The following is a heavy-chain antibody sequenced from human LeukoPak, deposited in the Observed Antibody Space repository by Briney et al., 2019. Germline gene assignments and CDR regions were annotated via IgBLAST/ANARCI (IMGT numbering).Heavy chain of an antibody. V-gene: IGHV3-30*04. CDR2: ISYDGSNK. D-gene: IGHD3-22*01. CDR1: GFTFGSYA. J-gene: IGHJ4*02. Sequence: PGRSLRLSCAASGFTFGSYAMHWVRQAPGKGLEWVAVISYDGSNKYYADSVKGRFTISRDNSKNTLYLQMNSLRAEDTAVYYCARDKSSGPWDYWGQGTLVTVSS. CDR3: ARDKSSGPWDY.